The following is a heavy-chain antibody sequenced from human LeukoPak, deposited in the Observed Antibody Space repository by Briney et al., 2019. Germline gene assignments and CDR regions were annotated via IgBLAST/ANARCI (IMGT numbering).Heavy chain of an antibody. J-gene: IGHJ4*02. V-gene: IGHV3-53*01. CDR1: GFIVSNNY. CDR3: ASLKGLFDYFDY. D-gene: IGHD3-22*01. CDR2: LYNAGST. Sequence: GGSLRLSCVASGFIVSNNYMSWVRQAPGKGLEWVSVLYNAGSTYYADSVKGRFTISRDNSKNTLYLQMYSLRAEDTAVYYCASLKGLFDYFDYWGQGTLVTVSS.